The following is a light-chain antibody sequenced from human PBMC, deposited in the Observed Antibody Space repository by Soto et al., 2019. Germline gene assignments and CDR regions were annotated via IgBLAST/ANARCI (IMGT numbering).Light chain of an antibody. J-gene: IGLJ1*01. V-gene: IGLV1-47*01. CDR3: AAWGDRLSGYNYV. Sequence: QSVLTQPPSASVTPGQRVTISCSGSSSNIGSNYVYWYQQLPGTAPKLLIYRNNQRPSGVPDRFSGSKSGTSDSLAISGLRSEDEADYYCAAWGDRLSGYNYVFGTGTKVTVL. CDR2: RNN. CDR1: SSNIGSNY.